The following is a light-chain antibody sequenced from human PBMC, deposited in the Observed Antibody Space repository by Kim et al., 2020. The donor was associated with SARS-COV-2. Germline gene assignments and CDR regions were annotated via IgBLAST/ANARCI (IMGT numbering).Light chain of an antibody. CDR3: QQYDVHPET. Sequence: GDRVTISCRASQNIHIWLAWFQQKPGKAPRVLMYKASTLESGVPSRFSGSGSGTEFTLTINSLPPDDSATYYCQQYDVHPETFGQGTKL. CDR2: KAS. CDR1: QNIHIW. V-gene: IGKV1-5*03. J-gene: IGKJ1*01.